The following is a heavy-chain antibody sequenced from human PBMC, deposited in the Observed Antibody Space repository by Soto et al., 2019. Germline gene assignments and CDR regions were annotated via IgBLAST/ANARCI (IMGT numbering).Heavy chain of an antibody. V-gene: IGHV3-33*01. CDR1: GFTFSSYG. J-gene: IGHJ5*02. Sequence: GESLKISCAASGFTFSSYGMHWVRQAPGKGLEWVAVIWYDGSNKYYADSVKGRFTISRDNSKNTLYLQMNSLRAEDTAVYYCARDQTVVTPIPWFDPWGQGTLVTVSS. CDR2: IWYDGSNK. CDR3: ARDQTVVTPIPWFDP. D-gene: IGHD2-21*02.